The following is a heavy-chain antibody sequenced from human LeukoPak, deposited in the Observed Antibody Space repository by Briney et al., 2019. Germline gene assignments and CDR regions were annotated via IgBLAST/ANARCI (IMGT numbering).Heavy chain of an antibody. D-gene: IGHD1-14*01. V-gene: IGHV1-8*01. Sequence: ASVKVSCKASGYTFTSYDINWVRQATGQGLEWMGWMNPNSGNTGYAQKFQGRVTMTRNTSISTAYMELSSLRSEDTAVYYRAINRATYYYYGMDVWGQGTTVTVSS. CDR1: GYTFTSYD. J-gene: IGHJ6*02. CDR3: AINRATYYYYGMDV. CDR2: MNPNSGNT.